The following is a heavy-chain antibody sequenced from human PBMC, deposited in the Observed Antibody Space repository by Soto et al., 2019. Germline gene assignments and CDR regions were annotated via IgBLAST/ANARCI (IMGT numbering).Heavy chain of an antibody. CDR2: ISSSSSYI. D-gene: IGHD5-18*01. CDR3: AVGYSYGYRYFDY. Sequence: EVQLVDSGGGLVKPGGSLRLSCAASGFTFSSDSMNWVRQAPGKGLEWVSSISSSSSYIYYADSVKGRFTISRDNAKNSLYLQMNSLRAEDTAVYYCAVGYSYGYRYFDYWGQGTLVTVSS. J-gene: IGHJ4*02. V-gene: IGHV3-21*01. CDR1: GFTFSSDS.